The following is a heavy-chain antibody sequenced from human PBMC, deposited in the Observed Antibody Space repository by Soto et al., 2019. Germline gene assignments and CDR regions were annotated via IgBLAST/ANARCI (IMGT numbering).Heavy chain of an antibody. V-gene: IGHV6-1*01. Sequence: PSQTLSLTCAISVYSVSSNSAAWNWISQSPSRGLEWLGRTYYRSKWYNDYAVSVKSRITINPDTSKNQFSLQLNSVTPEDTAVYYCARRSGNSYYGMEVWGQGTTVIVSS. D-gene: IGHD6-25*01. J-gene: IGHJ6*02. CDR3: ARRSGNSYYGMEV. CDR2: TYYRSKWYN. CDR1: VYSVSSNSAA.